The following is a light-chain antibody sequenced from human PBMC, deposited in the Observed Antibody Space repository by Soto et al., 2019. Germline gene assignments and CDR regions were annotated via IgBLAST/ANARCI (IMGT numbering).Light chain of an antibody. CDR3: QQRSNWLT. CDR2: AAS. CDR1: QSVRGN. Sequence: EIVLTQSPGTLSLSPGESATLSCRASQSVRGNLAWYQQKPGQAPRILIYAASTRATCIPARFSGSGSGTDFTLTISSLEPEDFAVYYCQQRSNWLTFGGGTKVDIK. J-gene: IGKJ4*01. V-gene: IGKV3-11*01.